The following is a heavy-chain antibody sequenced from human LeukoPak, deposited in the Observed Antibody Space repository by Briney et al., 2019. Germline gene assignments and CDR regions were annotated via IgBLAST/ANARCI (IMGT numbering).Heavy chain of an antibody. CDR3: ARVWGYRNGFDY. CDR1: GFTFSSYS. D-gene: IGHD5-12*01. V-gene: IGHV3-48*02. J-gene: IGHJ4*02. Sequence: PGGSLRLSCAASGFTFSSYSMNWVRQTPGKGLEWVSYISSSSGTIYYADSVKGRFTISRDNAKNSLYLQMNSLRDEDTAVYYCARVWGYRNGFDYWGQGTLVTVSS. CDR2: ISSSSGTI.